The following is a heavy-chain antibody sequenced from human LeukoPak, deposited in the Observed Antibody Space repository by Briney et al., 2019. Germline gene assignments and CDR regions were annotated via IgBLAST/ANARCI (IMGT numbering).Heavy chain of an antibody. CDR2: INPNSGGT. D-gene: IGHD3-10*01. V-gene: IGHV1-2*02. J-gene: IGHJ6*02. Sequence: ASVKVSCKASGYTFTGYYMHWVRQAPGQGLEWMGWINPNSGGTNYAQKFQGRVTMTRDTSISTAYMELSRLRSDDTAVYYCARDLSMVRGGYYYYYGMDVWGQGTTVTVSS. CDR3: ARDLSMVRGGYYYYYGMDV. CDR1: GYTFTGYY.